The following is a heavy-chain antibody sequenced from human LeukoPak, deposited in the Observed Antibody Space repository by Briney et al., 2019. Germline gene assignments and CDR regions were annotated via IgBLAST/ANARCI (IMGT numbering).Heavy chain of an antibody. CDR1: GFSFSDYA. D-gene: IGHD4-23*01. J-gene: IGHJ5*02. Sequence: GGSLRLSCAASGFSFSDYAMSWVLQAPGKGLEWVSAISGSGGGTYYADSVKGRFTISRDNSKNTLYLQMNSLRAEDTAVYYCAKSLGGGGGNWFDPWGQGTLVTVSS. CDR2: ISGSGGGT. CDR3: AKSLGGGGGNWFDP. V-gene: IGHV3-23*01.